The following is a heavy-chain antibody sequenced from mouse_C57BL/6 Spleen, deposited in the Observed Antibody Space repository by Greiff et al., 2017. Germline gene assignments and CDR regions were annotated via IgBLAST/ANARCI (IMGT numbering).Heavy chain of an antibody. V-gene: IGHV5-6*01. CDR1: GFTFSSYG. Sequence: EVQLVESGGDLVKPGGSLKLSCAASGFTFSSYGMSWVRQTPDKRLEWVATISSGGSYTYYPDSVKGRFTISRDNAKNTLYLQMSSLKSEDTAMYYCARQEDYDGYYFDYWGQGTTLTVSS. CDR3: ARQEDYDGYYFDY. D-gene: IGHD2-4*01. CDR2: ISSGGSYT. J-gene: IGHJ2*01.